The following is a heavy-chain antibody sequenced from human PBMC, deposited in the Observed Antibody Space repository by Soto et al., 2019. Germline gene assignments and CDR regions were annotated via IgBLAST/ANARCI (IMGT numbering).Heavy chain of an antibody. D-gene: IGHD3-3*01. J-gene: IGHJ6*02. CDR3: ARDGGVGVVIIEYYYYGMDV. V-gene: IGHV3-21*01. Sequence: LRLSFAASGFTFSSYSMNWVRQAPGKGLEWVSSISSSSSYIYYADPVKGRFTISRDNAKSSLYLQMNSLRAEDTAVYYCARDGGVGVVIIEYYYYGMDVWGQGTTVTVSS. CDR2: ISSSSSYI. CDR1: GFTFSSYS.